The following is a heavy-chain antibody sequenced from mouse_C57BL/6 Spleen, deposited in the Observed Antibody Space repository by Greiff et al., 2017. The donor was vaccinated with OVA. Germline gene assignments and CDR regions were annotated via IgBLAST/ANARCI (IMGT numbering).Heavy chain of an antibody. CDR2: ISSGSSTI. CDR3: AGGTIKGFDY. Sequence: EVHLVESGGGLVKPGGSLKLSCAASGFTFSDYGMHWVRQAPEKGLEWVANISSGSSTIYYADKVKGRFTISRDNAKNTLFLQMTSLRSEDTAMYYCAGGTIKGFDYWGQGTTLTVSS. V-gene: IGHV5-17*01. CDR1: GFTFSDYG. D-gene: IGHD2-12*01. J-gene: IGHJ2*01.